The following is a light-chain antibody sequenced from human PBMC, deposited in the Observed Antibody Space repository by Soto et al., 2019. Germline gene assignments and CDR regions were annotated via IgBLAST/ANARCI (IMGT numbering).Light chain of an antibody. CDR1: TSNMGAGYD. V-gene: IGLV1-40*01. J-gene: IGLJ3*02. CDR3: QSYDRSLSGTV. CDR2: GNN. Sequence: QSVLTQPPSVSGALGQRVTISCTGGTSNMGAGYDVHWYKKLPGTAPKLLIFGNNNRPSGVPDRFSGSKFGPSASLAITGLQDDDEADYYCQSYDRSLSGTVLGGGTKVTVL.